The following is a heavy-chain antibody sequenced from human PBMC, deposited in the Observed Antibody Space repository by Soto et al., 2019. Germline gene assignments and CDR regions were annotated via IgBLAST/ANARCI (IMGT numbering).Heavy chain of an antibody. CDR2: ISYDGSNK. CDR1: GFTFSSYA. V-gene: IGHV3-30-3*01. J-gene: IGHJ4*02. D-gene: IGHD3-22*01. CDR3: ARYGRSGYCFDY. Sequence: QVQLVESGGGVVQPGRSLRLSCAASGFTFSSYAMHWVRQAPGKGLEWVAVISYDGSNKYYADSAKGRFTISRDNSKNTLYLQMNSLRAEDTAVYYCARYGRSGYCFDYWGQGTLVTVSS.